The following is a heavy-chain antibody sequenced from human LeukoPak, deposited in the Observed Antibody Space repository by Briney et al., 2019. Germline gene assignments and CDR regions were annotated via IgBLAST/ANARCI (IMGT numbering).Heavy chain of an antibody. CDR2: ISSNGGST. CDR1: GFTFSSYA. CDR3: ARDHPPRWQQLVPRYFDL. D-gene: IGHD6-13*01. V-gene: IGHV3-64*01. J-gene: IGHJ2*01. Sequence: TGGSLRLSCVASGFTFSSYAMHWVRQAPGKGLEYVSAISSNGGSTYYANSVKGRFTISRDNSKNTLYLQMGSLRAEDMAVYYCARDHPPRWQQLVPRYFDLWGRGTLVTVSS.